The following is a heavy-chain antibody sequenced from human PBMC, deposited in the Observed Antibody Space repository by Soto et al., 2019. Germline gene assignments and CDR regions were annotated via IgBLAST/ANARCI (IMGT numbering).Heavy chain of an antibody. Sequence: QVQLVESGGGVVQPGRSLRLSCAASGFTFSSYGMHWVRQAPGKGLEWVAVISYDGSNKYYADSVKGRFTISRDNSKNTLYLQMNSLRAEDTAVYYCAKDTGESHYCDYWGQGTLVTVSS. CDR3: AKDTGESHYCDY. V-gene: IGHV3-30*18. D-gene: IGHD3-16*01. CDR2: ISYDGSNK. CDR1: GFTFSSYG. J-gene: IGHJ4*02.